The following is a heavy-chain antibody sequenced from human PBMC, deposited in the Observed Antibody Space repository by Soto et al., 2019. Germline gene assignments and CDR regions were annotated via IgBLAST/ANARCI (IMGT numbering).Heavy chain of an antibody. CDR3: ARVLLWFGEDAFDI. CDR2: IYYSGST. CDR1: GGSISSYY. D-gene: IGHD3-10*01. Sequence: QVQLQESGPGLVKPSETLSLTCTVSGGSISSYYWSWIRQPPGKGLEWIGYIYYSGSTNYNPSLKSRVTISVDTSKNQFSLQLRSVTAADTAVYYCARVLLWFGEDAFDIWGQGTMVTVSS. J-gene: IGHJ3*02. V-gene: IGHV4-59*01.